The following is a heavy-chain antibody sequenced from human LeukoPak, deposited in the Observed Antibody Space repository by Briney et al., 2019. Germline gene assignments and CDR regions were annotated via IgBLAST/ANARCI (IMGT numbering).Heavy chain of an antibody. CDR2: INPNSGGT. V-gene: IGHV1-2*02. D-gene: IGHD2-21*02. CDR3: ARDKGGGDCYVGY. Sequence: ASVKVSCKASGYTFTGYYMHWVRQAPGQGLEWMGWINPNSGGTNYAQKFQGRVTMTRDTSISTAYMELSRLRSEDTAVYYCARDKGGGDCYVGYWGQGTLVTVSS. J-gene: IGHJ4*02. CDR1: GYTFTGYY.